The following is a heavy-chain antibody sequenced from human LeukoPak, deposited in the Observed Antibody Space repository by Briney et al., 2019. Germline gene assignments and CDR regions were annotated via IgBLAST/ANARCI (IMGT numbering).Heavy chain of an antibody. Sequence: GGSLRLSCAASGFTFSSYEMNWVRQAPRKGLEWVSYISSSGSTIYYADSVKGRFTISRDNAKNSLYLQMNSLRAEDTAVYYCARSAKLELLDYWGQGTLVTVSS. V-gene: IGHV3-48*03. CDR3: ARSAKLELLDY. J-gene: IGHJ4*02. CDR2: ISSSGSTI. D-gene: IGHD1-7*01. CDR1: GFTFSSYE.